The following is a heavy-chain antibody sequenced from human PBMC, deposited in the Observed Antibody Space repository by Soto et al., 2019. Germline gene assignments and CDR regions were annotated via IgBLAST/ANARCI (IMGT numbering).Heavy chain of an antibody. CDR1: GFTFSSYA. CDR3: AKGWWDSGSWSPGTPFGPYYYGMDV. CDR2: ISGSGGRT. D-gene: IGHD6-13*01. V-gene: IGHV3-23*01. J-gene: IGHJ6*02. Sequence: EVQLLESGGGLVQPGGSLRLSCAASGFTFSSYAMSWFRQAPGKGLEWVSAISGSGGRTYYADSGKGLITISRDNSKNTLELQMNSLMAEDTAVYYCAKGWWDSGSWSPGTPFGPYYYGMDVWGQGTTVTVSS.